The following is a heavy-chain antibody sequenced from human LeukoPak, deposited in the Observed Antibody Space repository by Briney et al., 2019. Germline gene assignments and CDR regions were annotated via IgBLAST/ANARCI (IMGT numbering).Heavy chain of an antibody. CDR2: ISGSGEST. CDR1: EFTFSSYA. J-gene: IGHJ4*02. V-gene: IGHV3-23*01. CDR3: AKESGYDSSGYHDY. D-gene: IGHD3-22*01. Sequence: PGGSLRLSCGASEFTFSSYAMSWVRQAPGKGLEWVSSISGSGESTYYADSVKGRLTISRDNSKNRLYLQMNSLRAEDTAVYYCAKESGYDSSGYHDYRGQGTLVTVSS.